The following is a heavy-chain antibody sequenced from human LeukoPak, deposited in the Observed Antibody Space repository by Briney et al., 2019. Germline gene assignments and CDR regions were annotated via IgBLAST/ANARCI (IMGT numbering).Heavy chain of an antibody. CDR3: TTDWRYYGSGSYYRNFDY. CDR1: GFTFSNAW. J-gene: IGHJ4*02. Sequence: GGSLRLSCAASGFTFSNAWMSWVRQAPGKGLEWVGRIKRKTDGGTTDYAAPVKGRFTISRDDSKNTLYLQMNSLKTEDTAVYHCTTDWRYYGSGSYYRNFDYWGQGTLVTVSS. D-gene: IGHD3-10*01. V-gene: IGHV3-15*01. CDR2: IKRKTDGGTT.